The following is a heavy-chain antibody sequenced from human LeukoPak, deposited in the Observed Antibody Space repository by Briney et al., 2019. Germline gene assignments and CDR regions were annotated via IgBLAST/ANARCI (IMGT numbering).Heavy chain of an antibody. CDR1: GYSISSGYY. Sequence: TPSETLSLTCAVSGYSISSGYYWAWIRQPPGKGVAWIRSIYHSGSTYYNPSLKSRVTISVDTSKNQFSLKLSSVTAADTAVYYCASLDIVVVPAAIGWFDPWGQGTLVTVSS. V-gene: IGHV4-38-2*01. CDR3: ASLDIVVVPAAIGWFDP. CDR2: IYHSGST. J-gene: IGHJ5*02. D-gene: IGHD2-2*01.